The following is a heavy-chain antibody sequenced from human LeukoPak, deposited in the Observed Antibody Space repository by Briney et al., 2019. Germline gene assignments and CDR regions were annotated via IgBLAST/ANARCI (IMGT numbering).Heavy chain of an antibody. CDR2: IYYSGST. Sequence: SETLSLTCTVSGASISNYYWSWIRQPPGKGLEWIGYIYYSGSTNHNPSLKSRVTISLDTSKTQFSLKLSSVTAADTAVYYCARGHYLSGSYNWFDPWGQGTLVTVSS. V-gene: IGHV4-59*01. CDR3: ARGHYLSGSYNWFDP. J-gene: IGHJ5*02. CDR1: GASISNYY. D-gene: IGHD3-10*01.